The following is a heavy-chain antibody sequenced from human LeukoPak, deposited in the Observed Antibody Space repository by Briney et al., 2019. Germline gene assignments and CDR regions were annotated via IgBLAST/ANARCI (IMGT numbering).Heavy chain of an antibody. CDR3: AKASPRGWYHWNYYFDH. CDR2: IYSGGST. V-gene: IGHV3-66*01. CDR1: GFTVSSNY. Sequence: QPGGSLRLSCAASGFTVSSNYMSWVRQAPGKGLEWVSSIYSGGSTYYTDSVKGRFTISRDNSKNTLYLQMNSLRAEDTAVYYCAKASPRGWYHWNYYFDHWGQGTLVTVSS. J-gene: IGHJ4*02. D-gene: IGHD1-7*01.